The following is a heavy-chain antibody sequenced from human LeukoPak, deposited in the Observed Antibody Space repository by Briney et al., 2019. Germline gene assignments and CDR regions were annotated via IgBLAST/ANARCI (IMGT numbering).Heavy chain of an antibody. CDR2: ISWDGGST. V-gene: IGHV3-43*01. D-gene: IGHD6-13*01. CDR3: AKDRSPPRSWTDYYYYYMDV. Sequence: AGGSLRLSCAASGFTFDDYTMHWVRQAPGKGLEWVSLISWDGGSTYYADSVKGRFTISRDNSKNSLYLQMNSLRTEDTALYYCAKDRSPPRSWTDYYYYYMDVWGKGTTVTVSS. CDR1: GFTFDDYT. J-gene: IGHJ6*03.